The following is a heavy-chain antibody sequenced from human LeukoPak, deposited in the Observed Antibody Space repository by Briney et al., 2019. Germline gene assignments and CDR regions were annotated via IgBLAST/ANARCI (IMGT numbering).Heavy chain of an antibody. CDR3: ARGAYLGTFDY. CDR1: GGSISSSSFY. V-gene: IGHV4-39*07. J-gene: IGHJ4*02. CDR2: IYYSGST. Sequence: SETLSLTCTVSGGSISSSSFYWGWIRQPPGKGLEWIGSIYYSGSTYYNPSLKSRVTISVDTSKNQFSLKLSSVTAADTAVYYCARGAYLGTFDYWGQGTLVTVSS. D-gene: IGHD3-10*01.